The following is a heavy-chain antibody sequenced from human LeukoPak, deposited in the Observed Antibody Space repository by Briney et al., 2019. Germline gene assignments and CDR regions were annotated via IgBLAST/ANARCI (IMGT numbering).Heavy chain of an antibody. D-gene: IGHD5-18*01. Sequence: SETLSLTCTVSGGSVSSSYWSWIRQAPGKGLEWIGYIYYSGSTNYNPSLKSRVTISVDTPKKQFSLKVSSVTAAGTAVYYCASLGYSYGRGWFDPWGQGTLVTVSA. V-gene: IGHV4-59*02. CDR2: IYYSGST. CDR1: GGSVSSSY. CDR3: ASLGYSYGRGWFDP. J-gene: IGHJ5*02.